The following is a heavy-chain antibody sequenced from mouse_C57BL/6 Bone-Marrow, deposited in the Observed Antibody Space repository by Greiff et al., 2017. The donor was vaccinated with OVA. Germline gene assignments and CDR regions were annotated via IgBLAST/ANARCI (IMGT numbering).Heavy chain of an antibody. V-gene: IGHV3-6*01. J-gene: IGHJ4*01. D-gene: IGHD1-1*01. CDR3: ARDYYGSKKRYYYAMDY. Sequence: EVQRVESGPGLVKPSQSLSLTCSVTGYSITSGYYWNWIRQFPGNKLEWMGYISYDGSNNYNPSLKNRISITRDTSKNQFFLKLNSVTTEDTATYYCARDYYGSKKRYYYAMDYWGQGTSVTVSS. CDR2: ISYDGSN. CDR1: GYSITSGYY.